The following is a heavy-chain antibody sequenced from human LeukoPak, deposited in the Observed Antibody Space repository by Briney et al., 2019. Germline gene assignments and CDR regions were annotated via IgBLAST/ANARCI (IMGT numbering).Heavy chain of an antibody. CDR1: GGTFSSYA. CDR3: AIDYDSSGYLSGDAFDI. Sequence: SVKVSCKASGGTFSSYAISWVRQAPGQGLEWMGGIIPIFDTANYAQKLQGRVTIAADESTSTAYMELSSLRSEDTAVYYCAIDYDSSGYLSGDAFDIWGQGTMVTVPS. CDR2: IIPIFDTA. D-gene: IGHD3-22*01. J-gene: IGHJ3*02. V-gene: IGHV1-69*13.